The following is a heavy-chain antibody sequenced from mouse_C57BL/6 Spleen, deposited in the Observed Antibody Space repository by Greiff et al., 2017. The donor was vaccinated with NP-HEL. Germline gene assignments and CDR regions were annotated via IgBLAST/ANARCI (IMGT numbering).Heavy chain of an antibody. Sequence: VQLQQSGPELVKPGASVKISCKASGYAFSSSWMNWVKQRPGKGLEWIGRIYPGDGDTNYNGKFKGKATLTADKSSSTAYMQLSNLTSEDSAVYFCARRGIYYGNSEYACWGQAPLVT. J-gene: IGHJ3*01. D-gene: IGHD1-1*01. CDR3: ARRGIYYGNSEYAC. CDR1: GYAFSSSW. CDR2: IYPGDGDT. V-gene: IGHV1-82*01.